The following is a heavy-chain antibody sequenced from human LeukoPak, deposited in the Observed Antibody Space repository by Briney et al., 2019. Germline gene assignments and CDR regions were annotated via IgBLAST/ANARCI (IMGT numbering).Heavy chain of an antibody. CDR2: MNPNSGNT. CDR1: GYTFTSYD. Sequence: ASVKVSCKASGYTFTSYDINWVRQATGQGLEWMGWMNPNSGNTGYAQKFQGRVTMTRNTSISTAYMELSSLRSEDTAVYYCARGGETAAGISSFFDYWGQGTLVTVSS. D-gene: IGHD6-13*01. CDR3: ARGGETAAGISSFFDY. V-gene: IGHV1-8*01. J-gene: IGHJ4*02.